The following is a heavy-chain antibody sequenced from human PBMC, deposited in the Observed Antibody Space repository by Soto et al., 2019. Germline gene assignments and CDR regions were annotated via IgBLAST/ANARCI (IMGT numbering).Heavy chain of an antibody. J-gene: IGHJ6*03. V-gene: IGHV3-73*01. Sequence: EVQLVESGGGLVQPGGSLKLSCAASGFTFSGSAMHWVRQASGKGLEWVGRIRSKANSYATAYAASVKGRFTISRDDSKHTAYLQMNSLKTEDTAVYYCTSPAFQYSSSSWPLFSRNKDYYYYYMDVWGKGTRVTVSS. CDR1: GFTFSGSA. CDR2: IRSKANSYAT. D-gene: IGHD6-6*01. CDR3: TSPAFQYSSSSWPLFSRNKDYYYYYMDV.